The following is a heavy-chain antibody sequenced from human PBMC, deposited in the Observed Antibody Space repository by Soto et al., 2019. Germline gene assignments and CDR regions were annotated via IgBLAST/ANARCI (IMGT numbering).Heavy chain of an antibody. V-gene: IGHV4-59*08. CDR3: ARGTPAPLIVRSSRCNWFAS. J-gene: IGHJ5*01. CDR2: MYYGGRT. Sequence: TSSGSGGTMRSYYWSGFRQPPGQRLEWIGYMYYGGRTNYNPSLNRRVTISVDTSKMQVSLKLSPATAADTAVYSCARGTPAPLIVRSSRCNWFASWS. CDR1: GGTMRSYY. D-gene: IGHD1-26*01.